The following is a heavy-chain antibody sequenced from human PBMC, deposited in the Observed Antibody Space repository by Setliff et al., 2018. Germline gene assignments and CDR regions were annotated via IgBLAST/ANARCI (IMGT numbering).Heavy chain of an antibody. CDR3: AREVLPLVREEAFYI. CDR2: IIPMFGTP. CDR1: GGTFSSYA. V-gene: IGHV1-69*05. J-gene: IGHJ3*02. D-gene: IGHD2-2*01. Sequence: SVKVSCKASGGTFSSYAISWVRQAPGQGLEWMGGIIPMFGTPAYAQKFQDRVTITTDESTSTAYMELSSLRSEDTAVYYCAREVLPLVREEAFYIWGQGTMVTVSS.